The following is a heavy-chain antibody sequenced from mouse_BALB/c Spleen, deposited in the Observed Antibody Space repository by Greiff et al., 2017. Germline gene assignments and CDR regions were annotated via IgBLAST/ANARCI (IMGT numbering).Heavy chain of an antibody. CDR3: AREGYYYGSRGYFDY. V-gene: IGHV1-54*01. Sequence: QVQLQQSGAELVRPGTSVKVSCKASGYAFTNYLIEWVKQRPGQGLEWIGVINPGSGGTNYNEKFKGKATLTADKSSSTAYMQLSSLTSDDSAVYFCAREGYYYGSRGYFDYWGQGTTLTGSS. J-gene: IGHJ2*01. CDR1: GYAFTNYL. D-gene: IGHD1-1*01. CDR2: INPGSGGT.